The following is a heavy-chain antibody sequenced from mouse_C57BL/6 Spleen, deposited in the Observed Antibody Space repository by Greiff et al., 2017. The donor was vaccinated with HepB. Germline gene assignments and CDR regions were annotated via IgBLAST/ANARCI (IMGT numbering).Heavy chain of an antibody. CDR1: GFTFSDYG. V-gene: IGHV5-17*01. CDR3: ARRDYGSSPWFAY. Sequence: DVHLVESGGGLVKPGGSLKLSCAASGFTFSDYGMHWVRQAPEKGLEWVAYISSGSSTIYYADTVKGRFTISRDNAKNTLFLQMTSLRSEDTAMYYCARRDYGSSPWFAYWGQGTLVTVSA. CDR2: ISSGSSTI. J-gene: IGHJ3*01. D-gene: IGHD1-1*01.